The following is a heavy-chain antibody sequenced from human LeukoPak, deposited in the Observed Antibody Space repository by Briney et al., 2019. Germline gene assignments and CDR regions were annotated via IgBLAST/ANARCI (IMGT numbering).Heavy chain of an antibody. CDR2: IYYSGST. J-gene: IGHJ4*02. D-gene: IGHD4-17*01. Sequence: PSETLSLTCTVSGGSISSYYWSWIRQPPGKGLEWIGYIYYSGSTNYNPSLKSRVTISVDTSKNQFSLKLSSVTAADTAVYYCARHTAALYFDYWGQGALVTVSS. V-gene: IGHV4-59*01. CDR1: GGSISSYY. CDR3: ARHTAALYFDY.